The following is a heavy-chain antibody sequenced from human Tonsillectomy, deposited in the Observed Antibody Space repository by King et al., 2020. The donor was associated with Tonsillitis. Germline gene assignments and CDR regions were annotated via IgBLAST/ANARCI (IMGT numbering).Heavy chain of an antibody. J-gene: IGHJ5*02. CDR1: GGSISSSSYY. CDR3: AGTRWFGELPYTWFDP. CDR2: IYYSGST. D-gene: IGHD3-10*01. Sequence: QLQESGPGLVKPSETLSLTCTVSGGSISSSSYYWGWIRQPPGKGLEWIGSIYYSGSTYYNPSLKSRVTISVDTSKNQFSLKLSSVTAADTAVYYCAGTRWFGELPYTWFDPWGQGTLVTVSS. V-gene: IGHV4-39*01.